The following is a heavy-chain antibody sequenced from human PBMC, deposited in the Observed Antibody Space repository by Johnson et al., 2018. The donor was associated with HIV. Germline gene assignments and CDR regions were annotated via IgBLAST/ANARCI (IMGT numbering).Heavy chain of an antibody. CDR2: INWNGGST. CDR1: GFTFDDYG. J-gene: IGHJ3*02. V-gene: IGHV3-20*04. D-gene: IGHD1-26*01. Sequence: VQLVESGVGVVRPGGSLRLSCAASGFTFDDYGMSWVRQVPGKGLEWVSGINWNGGSTGYADSVKGRFTISRDNAKNSLYLQMNSLRAEDTAFYYCARRDSGSLSFDIWGQGTMVTVSS. CDR3: ARRDSGSLSFDI.